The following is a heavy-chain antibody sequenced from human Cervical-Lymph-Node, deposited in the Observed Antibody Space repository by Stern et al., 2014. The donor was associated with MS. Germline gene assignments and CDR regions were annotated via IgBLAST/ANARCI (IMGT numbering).Heavy chain of an antibody. V-gene: IGHV1-46*01. Sequence: VQLVESGPEVKKPGASVMVSCKTSGYTFTNYYIHWVRQAPGQGLEWMGIINPNGGVTASPQKFQGRLTMTRDTSTTTVYMRLITLTSEDTAMYYCTRAVGGVGREWGQGTLVFVSS. D-gene: IGHD3-16*01. CDR2: INPNGGVT. CDR1: GYTFTNYY. J-gene: IGHJ4*02. CDR3: TRAVGGVGRE.